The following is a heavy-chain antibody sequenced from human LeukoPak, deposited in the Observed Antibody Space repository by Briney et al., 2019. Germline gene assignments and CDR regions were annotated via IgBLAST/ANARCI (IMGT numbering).Heavy chain of an antibody. V-gene: IGHV4-31*03. CDR2: IYYSGST. CDR3: ARSTVTKGVFDY. CDR1: GGSISSGGYY. Sequence: SETLSLTCTVSGGSISSGGYYWSWIRQHPGKGLEWIGYIYYSGSTYYNPSLKSRVTISVDTSKNQFSLKLSSVTAADTAVYYRARSTVTKGVFDYWGQGTLVTVSS. D-gene: IGHD4-17*01. J-gene: IGHJ4*02.